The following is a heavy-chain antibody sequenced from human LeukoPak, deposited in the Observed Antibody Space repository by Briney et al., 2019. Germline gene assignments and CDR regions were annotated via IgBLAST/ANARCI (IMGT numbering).Heavy chain of an antibody. CDR3: ARMYYYDSSGPEGDYYYYDMDV. CDR1: GGTFSSYA. D-gene: IGHD3-22*01. CDR2: IFPTFATA. V-gene: IGHV1-69*13. J-gene: IGHJ6*02. Sequence: SVKVSCKASGGTFSSYAIGWVRQAPGQGLQWMGRIFPTFATANYAQKFQGRVTITADESTSTAYMELSSLRSEDTAVYYCARMYYYDSSGPEGDYYYYDMDVWGQGTTVTVSS.